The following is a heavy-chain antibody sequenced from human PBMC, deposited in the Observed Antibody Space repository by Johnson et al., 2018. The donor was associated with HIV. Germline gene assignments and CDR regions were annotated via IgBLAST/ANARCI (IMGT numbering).Heavy chain of an antibody. CDR1: GFTFSSYD. Sequence: VQLVESGGDLVQPGGSLRLSCAASGFTFSSYDMHWVRQATGKGLEWVSAIGTAGDTYYPGSVKGRFTISRDNSKNTLYLPMNSLRAEDTAVYYCARVMYGGSSSSPFDAFDIWGQGTMVTVSS. J-gene: IGHJ3*02. V-gene: IGHV3-13*01. CDR3: ARVMYGGSSSSPFDAFDI. D-gene: IGHD1-26*01. CDR2: IGTAGDT.